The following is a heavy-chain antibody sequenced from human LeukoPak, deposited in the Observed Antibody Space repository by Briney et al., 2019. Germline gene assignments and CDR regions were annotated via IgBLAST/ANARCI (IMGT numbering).Heavy chain of an antibody. Sequence: PGGSLRLSCAASGFTFSNYAMHWVRQAPGKGLEWVAVISYDGSDKYYADSVKGRFTISRDNSKNTLYLQMNSLRAEDTAVYYCARSLATSYYYMDVWGKGTTATVSS. CDR3: ARSLATSYYYMDV. V-gene: IGHV3-30*04. J-gene: IGHJ6*03. CDR2: ISYDGSDK. CDR1: GFTFSNYA. D-gene: IGHD5-12*01.